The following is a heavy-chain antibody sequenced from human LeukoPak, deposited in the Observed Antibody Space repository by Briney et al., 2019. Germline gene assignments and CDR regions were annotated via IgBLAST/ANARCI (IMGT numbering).Heavy chain of an antibody. CDR3: ATQIGGIVVVPAATLGDYYFDY. Sequence: ASVKVSCKVSGYTLTELSMHWVRQAPGKGLEWMGGFDPEDGETLYAQKFQGRVTMTEDTSTDTAYMELSSLRSEDTAVYYCATQIGGIVVVPAATLGDYYFDYWGQGTLVTVSS. V-gene: IGHV1-24*01. D-gene: IGHD2-2*01. CDR2: FDPEDGET. J-gene: IGHJ4*02. CDR1: GYTLTELS.